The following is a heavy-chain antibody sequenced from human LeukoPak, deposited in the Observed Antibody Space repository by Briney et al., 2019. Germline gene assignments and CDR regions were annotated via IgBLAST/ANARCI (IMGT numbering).Heavy chain of an antibody. CDR1: GFTFSNYG. D-gene: IGHD1-26*01. V-gene: IGHV3-23*01. Sequence: QAGGSLRLSCAASGFTFSNYGMTWVRQAPGKGLEWVSAISARGGSTYYADSVKGRFTLSRDNSKNTLYLQVNSLRADDTAVYYCAKDNDSWDSRRGSDSWGQGTLVIVSS. J-gene: IGHJ4*02. CDR3: AKDNDSWDSRRGSDS. CDR2: ISARGGST.